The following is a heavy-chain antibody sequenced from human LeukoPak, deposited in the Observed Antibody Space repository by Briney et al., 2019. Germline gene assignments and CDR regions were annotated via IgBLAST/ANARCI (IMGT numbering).Heavy chain of an antibody. CDR3: ANTDDSSCAPGYTYYFDY. Sequence: GGSLRLSCAASGLTFSDYSMTWVRQAPGKGLFWVSGISAGGGSTYYADSVKGRFTISRDNSKNTLYLQMKSLRAEDMAVYYFANTDDSSCAPGYTYYFDYWGQGTLVTVSS. CDR2: ISAGGGST. V-gene: IGHV3-23*01. CDR1: GLTFSDYS. J-gene: IGHJ4*02. D-gene: IGHD3-22*01.